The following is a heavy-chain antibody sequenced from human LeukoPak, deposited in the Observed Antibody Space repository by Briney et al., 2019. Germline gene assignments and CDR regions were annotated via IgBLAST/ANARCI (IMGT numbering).Heavy chain of an antibody. CDR1: GYTFTSYD. J-gene: IGHJ5*02. D-gene: IGHD3-3*01. V-gene: IGHV1-8*03. CDR2: MNPNSGNT. Sequence: ASVKVSCKASGYTFTSYDINWVRQATGQGLEWMGWMNPNSGNTGYAQKFQGRVTITRNTSISTAYMELSSLRSEDTAVYYCARGLGKFLEWAPWFDPWGQGNLVTVSS. CDR3: ARGLGKFLEWAPWFDP.